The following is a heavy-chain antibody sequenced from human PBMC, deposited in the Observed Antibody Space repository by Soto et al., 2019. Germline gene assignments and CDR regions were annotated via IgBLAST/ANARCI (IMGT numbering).Heavy chain of an antibody. V-gene: IGHV1-69*06. J-gene: IGHJ6*02. CDR3: ASKFHVGYYYCYYMEV. Sequence: SVKVSCKASGGTFSSYAISWVRQAPGQGLEWMGGIIPIFGTANYAQKFQGRVTITADTSTSTAYMELRSLRSEDTAVYYYASKFHVGYYYCYYMEVWGQGTTLTVSS. CDR2: IIPIFGTA. D-gene: IGHD1-26*01. CDR1: GGTFSSYA.